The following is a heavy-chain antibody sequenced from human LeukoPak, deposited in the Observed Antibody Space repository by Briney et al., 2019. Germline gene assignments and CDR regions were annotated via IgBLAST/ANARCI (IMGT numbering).Heavy chain of an antibody. V-gene: IGHV3-30-3*01. CDR2: ISYDGSNK. J-gene: IGHJ4*02. D-gene: IGHD3-22*01. CDR1: GFTCRSYE. Sequence: PGGSLRLSCAGTGFTCRSYEMQWVPQAPGKELEWVTVISYDGSNKYYADSVKSRFTISRDNSKNTLYLQMNSLRAEDTAVYYCARGVPTYYYDSSGYIGHPFDYWGQGTLVTVSS. CDR3: ARGVPTYYYDSSGYIGHPFDY.